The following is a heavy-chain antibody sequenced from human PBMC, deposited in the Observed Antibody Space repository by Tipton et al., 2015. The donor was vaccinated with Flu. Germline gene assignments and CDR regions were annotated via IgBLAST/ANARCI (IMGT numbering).Heavy chain of an antibody. J-gene: IGHJ5*02. Sequence: TLSLTCTVPSASIKSDYWSWIRQPPGRALEWIGYIHYTGSTNYRSSLMSRVAMSVDTSKDQFYLEMRSVTAADMAVYYCARRDFSNYVSDPKNWFDRWGQGTLVTVSS. CDR2: IHYTGST. V-gene: IGHV4-59*08. CDR3: ARRDFSNYVSDPKNWFDR. CDR1: SASIKSDY. D-gene: IGHD4-11*01.